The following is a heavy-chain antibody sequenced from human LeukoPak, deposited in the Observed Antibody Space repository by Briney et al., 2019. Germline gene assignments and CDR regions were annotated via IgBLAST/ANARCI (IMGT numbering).Heavy chain of an antibody. D-gene: IGHD5-24*01. CDR1: GYPFTDYY. CDR2: INPNSGGT. J-gene: IGHJ4*02. CDR3: ARRPTAAGYNIDY. Sequence: ASVKVSCKASGYPFTDYYIHWVRQAPGQGLEWMGWINPNSGGTNYAQKFQGRVTMTKDTSITTAYMELSRLTSDDTAVYYCARRPTAAGYNIDYWGQGTLVTVSS. V-gene: IGHV1-2*02.